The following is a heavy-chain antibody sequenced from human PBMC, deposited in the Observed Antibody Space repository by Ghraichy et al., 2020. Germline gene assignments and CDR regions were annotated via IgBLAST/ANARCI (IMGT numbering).Heavy chain of an antibody. CDR2: IYTSGST. Sequence: SLNISCTVSGGSISSGSYYWSWIRQPAGKGLEWIGRIYTSGSTNYNPSLKSRVTISVDTSKNQFSLKLSSVTAADTAVYYCVRETYSSGWYYFDHWGQGTLVTVSS. CDR3: VRETYSSGWYYFDH. CDR1: GGSISSGSYY. V-gene: IGHV4-61*02. J-gene: IGHJ4*02. D-gene: IGHD6-19*01.